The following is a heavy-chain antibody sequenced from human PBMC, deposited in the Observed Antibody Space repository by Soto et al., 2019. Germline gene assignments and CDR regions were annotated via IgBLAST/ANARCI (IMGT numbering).Heavy chain of an antibody. V-gene: IGHV3-74*01. CDR3: VRGDGDYYDGNGYLGRH. CDR2: IKNDGSGT. D-gene: IGHD3-22*01. CDR1: GFTFSTYW. Sequence: EVQLVESGGGLVQPGGSLRLSFAASGFTFSTYWMHWVRQAPGKGLVWVSRIKNDGSGTYYVDSVEGRFTISRDNAKNTLYLQMHSLRAEDTAVYYCVRGDGDYYDGNGYLGRHWGQGTLVTVSS. J-gene: IGHJ4*02.